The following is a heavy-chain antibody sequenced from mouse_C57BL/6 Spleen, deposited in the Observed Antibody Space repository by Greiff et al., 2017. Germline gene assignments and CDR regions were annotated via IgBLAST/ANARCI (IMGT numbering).Heavy chain of an antibody. J-gene: IGHJ1*03. CDR2: IHPNSGST. Sequence: QVQLQQSGAELVKPGASVKLSCKASGYTFTSYWMHWVKQSPGKGLEWIGMIHPNSGSTNYNDKFKSKATLTVDKSAGTAYMRHSSLMSEDSAVYYCARNGYGSSYGYFDVWGTGTTVTVSS. CDR1: GYTFTSYW. CDR3: ARNGYGSSYGYFDV. V-gene: IGHV1-64*01. D-gene: IGHD1-1*01.